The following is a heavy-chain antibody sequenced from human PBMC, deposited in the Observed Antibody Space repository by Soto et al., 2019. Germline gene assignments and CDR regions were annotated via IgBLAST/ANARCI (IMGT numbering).Heavy chain of an antibody. CDR3: ARDFTYYYASPESFDF. CDR2: ISSSGHTI. D-gene: IGHD3-10*01. J-gene: IGHJ4*02. V-gene: IGHV3-48*01. CDR1: GFTFSSYS. Sequence: TGGSLRLSCAASGFTFSSYSMNWVRQAPGKGLEWISYISSSGHTIYYRDSVEGRFTISRDNGKNSLYLQLNSLRVEDTAVYYCARDFTYYYASPESFDFWGQGTLVTVSS.